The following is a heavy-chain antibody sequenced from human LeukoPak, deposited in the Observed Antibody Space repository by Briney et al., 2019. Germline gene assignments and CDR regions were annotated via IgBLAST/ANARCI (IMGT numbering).Heavy chain of an antibody. CDR1: GYSISSGYY. Sequence: SETLSLTCAVSGYSISSGYYWGWIRQPPGKGLEWIGSIYHSGSTYYNPSLKSRVTISVDMSKNQFSLKLSSVTAADTAVYYCARGSSGLYYFDYWGQGSLVTVSS. V-gene: IGHV4-38-2*01. D-gene: IGHD6-19*01. CDR2: IYHSGST. J-gene: IGHJ4*02. CDR3: ARGSSGLYYFDY.